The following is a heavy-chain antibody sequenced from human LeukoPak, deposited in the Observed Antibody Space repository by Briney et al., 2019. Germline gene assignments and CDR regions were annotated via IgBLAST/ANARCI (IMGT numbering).Heavy chain of an antibody. D-gene: IGHD2-2*01. J-gene: IGHJ4*02. CDR2: IYPGDSDT. CDR3: ARQSFYCSSTSCSSPFDY. V-gene: IGHV5-51*01. CDR1: GYSFTSYW. Sequence: GESLKVSFKGSGYSFTSYWIGWVRQMPGKGLELIWIIYPGDSDTRYSPSFQGQVTISADKSISTAYLQWSSLKASDTAMYYCARQSFYCSSTSCSSPFDYWGQATLVTVSS.